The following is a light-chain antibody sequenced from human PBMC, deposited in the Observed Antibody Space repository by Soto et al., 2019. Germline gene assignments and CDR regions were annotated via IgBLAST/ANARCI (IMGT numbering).Light chain of an antibody. V-gene: IGLV2-14*01. Sequence: QSALTQPASVSGSPGQSITISCTGTSSDVGAYDFVSWYQHYPGKAPKLVTFDVTHRPPGISDRLSGSKSANTASLTISGLQAEDEAFYYCSSYTTRSTLVFGGGTKLNV. CDR3: SSYTTRSTLV. CDR2: DVT. J-gene: IGLJ2*01. CDR1: SSDVGAYDF.